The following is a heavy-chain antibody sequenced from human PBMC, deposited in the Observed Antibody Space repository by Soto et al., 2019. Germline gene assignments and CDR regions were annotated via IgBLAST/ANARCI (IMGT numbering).Heavy chain of an antibody. CDR2: IIPIFGTA. V-gene: IGHV1-69*13. J-gene: IGHJ4*02. CDR3: ARGPLDYGDYVG. D-gene: IGHD4-17*01. Sequence: ASVKVSCKASGGTFSSYAISWVRQAPGQGLEWMGGIIPIFGTANYAQKFQGRVTITADESTSTAYMELSSLRSEDTAVYYCARGPLDYGDYVGWGQGTLVTVSS. CDR1: GGTFSSYA.